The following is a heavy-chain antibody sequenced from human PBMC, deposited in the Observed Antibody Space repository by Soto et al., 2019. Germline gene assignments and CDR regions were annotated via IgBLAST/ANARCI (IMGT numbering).Heavy chain of an antibody. CDR3: ARAPGGYYAMDV. CDR2: VSGDGDTT. CDR1: GFTFSNFW. D-gene: IGHD2-2*01. Sequence: EVQLVESGGGLVQPGASLRLSCAASGFTFSNFWMHWVRQAPGKGLVWVSRVSGDGDTTSYADSVKGRFTISRDNAKDTLYLQMNSLRAEDTAVYYCARAPGGYYAMDVWGQGTTVTVSS. J-gene: IGHJ6*02. V-gene: IGHV3-74*01.